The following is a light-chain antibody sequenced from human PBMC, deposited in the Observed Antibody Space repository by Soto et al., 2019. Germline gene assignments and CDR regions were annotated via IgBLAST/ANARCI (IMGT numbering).Light chain of an antibody. CDR3: SSYAGSNNYVV. V-gene: IGLV2-8*01. J-gene: IGLJ2*01. CDR2: DVN. Sequence: QSALTQPPSASGSPGQSVTISCTGTSSDVGYYKYVSWYQQHPGKAPKLMIYDVNKRPSGVPDRFSGSKSGNTASLTVSGLQAEDEADYYCSSYAGSNNYVVFGGGTKLTVL. CDR1: SSDVGYYKY.